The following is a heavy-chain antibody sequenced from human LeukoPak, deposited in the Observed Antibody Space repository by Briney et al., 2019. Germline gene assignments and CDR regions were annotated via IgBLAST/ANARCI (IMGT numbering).Heavy chain of an antibody. CDR3: ARDGDYGDRLDY. Sequence: SETLSLTCTVSGGSISSYYWGWIRQPPGKGLEWIGSIYYSGSTYYNPSPKSRVTISVDTSKNQFSLKLSSVTAADTAVYYCARDGDYGDRLDYWGQGTLVTVSS. CDR2: IYYSGST. J-gene: IGHJ4*02. CDR1: GGSISSYY. D-gene: IGHD4-17*01. V-gene: IGHV4-39*07.